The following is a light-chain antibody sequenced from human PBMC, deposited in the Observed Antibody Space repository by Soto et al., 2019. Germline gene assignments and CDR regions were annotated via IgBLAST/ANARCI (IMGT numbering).Light chain of an antibody. CDR2: GAS. CDR1: QNVDSNY. V-gene: IGKV3-20*01. CDR3: QQHGTT. Sequence: ELVLTQSPGTPSLSPGERATHSCRASQNVDSNYLAWYQQKPGQAPRLLIYGASSRATGIPDRFSGSGSGTDFTLTISRLEPEDSAVHHCQQHGTTFGQGTKVDIK. J-gene: IGKJ1*01.